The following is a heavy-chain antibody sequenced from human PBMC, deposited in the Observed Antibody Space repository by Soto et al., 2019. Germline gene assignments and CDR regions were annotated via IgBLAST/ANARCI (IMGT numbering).Heavy chain of an antibody. D-gene: IGHD6-6*01. J-gene: IGHJ4*02. V-gene: IGHV2-5*02. CDR3: AHSRPPRLLDY. Sequence: QITLKESGPTLVKPTQTLTLTCTFSGFSLSTSGVGVGWIRQPPGKALEWLALIYWDDDKRYSPSLNSRLTTTKDTSKNQVVLTMTNMDPVDTPTYYCAHSRPPRLLDYGGQGTLVTVSS. CDR2: IYWDDDK. CDR1: GFSLSTSGVG.